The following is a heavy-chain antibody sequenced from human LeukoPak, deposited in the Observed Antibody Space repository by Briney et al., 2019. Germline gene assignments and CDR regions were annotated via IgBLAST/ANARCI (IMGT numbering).Heavy chain of an antibody. CDR1: GFSFDDYY. V-gene: IGHV4-34*01. D-gene: IGHD4-17*01. Sequence: SETLSLTCAVSGFSFDDYYWSWVRQTPGKGLEWIGEINHSGYTNDSPSLKSRVTLSIDTSSKQFSLNLRSVTVADAGIYYCTRMTTGHDYWGQGTLVTVSS. J-gene: IGHJ4*02. CDR3: TRMTTGHDY. CDR2: INHSGYT.